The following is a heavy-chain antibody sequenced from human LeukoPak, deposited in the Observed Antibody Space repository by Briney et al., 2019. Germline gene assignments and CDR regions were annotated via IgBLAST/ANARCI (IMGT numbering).Heavy chain of an antibody. Sequence: GGSLRLSCAASGFTFSSYAMHWVRQAPGKGLEWVAVISYDGSNKYYADSVKGRFTISRDNAKNSLYLQMNSLRAEDTALYYCARYDYNNYVGYYDHWGQGTLVTVSS. CDR2: ISYDGSNK. V-gene: IGHV3-30*04. D-gene: IGHD4-11*01. CDR1: GFTFSSYA. CDR3: ARYDYNNYVGYYDH. J-gene: IGHJ4*02.